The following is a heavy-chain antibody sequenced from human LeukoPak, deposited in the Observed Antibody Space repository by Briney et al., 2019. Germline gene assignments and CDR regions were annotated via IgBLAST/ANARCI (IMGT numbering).Heavy chain of an antibody. CDR3: AKDKSGYVSSYYGMDV. D-gene: IGHD5-18*01. CDR2: ISWNSGSI. Sequence: GGSLRLSCAASGFTFSSYAMSWVRQAPGKGLEWVSGISWNSGSIGYADSVKGRFTISRDNAKNSLYLQMNSLRVEDTALYYCAKDKSGYVSSYYGMDVWGQGTTVTVSS. CDR1: GFTFSSYA. J-gene: IGHJ6*02. V-gene: IGHV3-9*01.